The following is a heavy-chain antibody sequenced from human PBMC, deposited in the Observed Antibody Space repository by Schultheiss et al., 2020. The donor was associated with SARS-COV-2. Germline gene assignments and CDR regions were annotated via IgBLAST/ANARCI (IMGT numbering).Heavy chain of an antibody. D-gene: IGHD5-12*01. V-gene: IGHV3-53*01. J-gene: IGHJ4*02. CDR2: IYSGGST. CDR1: GFTVSSNY. Sequence: GSLRLSCAASGFTVSSNYMSWVRQAPGKGLGWVSVIYSGGSTYYADSVKGRFTISRDNSKNTLYLQMYNLRAEDTAVYYCATYDGYSGHAIDYWGQGTLVTVSS. CDR3: ATYDGYSGHAIDY.